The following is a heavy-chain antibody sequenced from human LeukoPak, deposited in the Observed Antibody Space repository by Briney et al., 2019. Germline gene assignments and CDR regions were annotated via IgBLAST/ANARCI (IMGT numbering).Heavy chain of an antibody. CDR2: IYHSGST. V-gene: IGHV4-38-2*02. CDR3: ARSLGHYYDSSGYYHRMGDAFDI. D-gene: IGHD3-22*01. J-gene: IGHJ3*02. Sequence: SETLSLTCTVSGYSISSGYHWGWIRQPPGKGLEWIGSIYHSGSTYYNPSLKSRVTISVDTSKNQFSLKLSSVTAADTAVYYCARSLGHYYDSSGYYHRMGDAFDIWGQGTMVTVSS. CDR1: GYSISSGYH.